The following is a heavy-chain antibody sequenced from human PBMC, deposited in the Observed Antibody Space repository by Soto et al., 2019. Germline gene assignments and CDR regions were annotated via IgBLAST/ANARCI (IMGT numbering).Heavy chain of an antibody. CDR1: GFSLTTNGVG. CDR2: IYWDDDI. Sequence: QITLKETGPTLVKPTQTLTLTCSFSGFSLTTNGVGVGWIRQPPGEAPEWLALIYWDDDIWYRPSLRSRLTVTEDTSKNQVVLTLTNMDLVDTATYYCAHSLRRPSCSGGRCYFFDYWGQGTLVTVSS. J-gene: IGHJ4*02. CDR3: AHSLRRPSCSGGRCYFFDY. V-gene: IGHV2-5*02. D-gene: IGHD2-15*01.